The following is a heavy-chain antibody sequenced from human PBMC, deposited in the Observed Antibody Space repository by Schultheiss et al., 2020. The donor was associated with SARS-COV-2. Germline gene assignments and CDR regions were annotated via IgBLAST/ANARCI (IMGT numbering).Heavy chain of an antibody. J-gene: IGHJ5*02. CDR2: IYYSGNT. Sequence: SQTLSLTCAVYGGSFSGYYWSWIRQPPGKGLEWIGYIYYSGNTNYNPSLKSRVTISVDTSKNQFSLKLSSVTAADTAVYYCARDFSSRTYCGGDCYSGGWFDPWGQGTLVTVSS. CDR1: GGSFSGYY. D-gene: IGHD2-21*02. CDR3: ARDFSSRTYCGGDCYSGGWFDP. V-gene: IGHV4-34*09.